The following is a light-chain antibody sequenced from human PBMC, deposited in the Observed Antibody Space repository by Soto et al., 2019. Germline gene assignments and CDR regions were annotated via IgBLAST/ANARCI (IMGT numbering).Light chain of an antibody. CDR2: GTS. CDR3: QQYGSSPRFT. J-gene: IGKJ3*01. CDR1: QSISSTY. V-gene: IGKV3-20*01. Sequence: EIVLTQSPGTLSLSPGERATLSCRASQSISSTYLAWYQQKPGQAPRLLIYGTSNRATGIPDRFSGSGSGTDFTLTISRLETEDFAVYYCQQYGSSPRFTFGPGTKVDIK.